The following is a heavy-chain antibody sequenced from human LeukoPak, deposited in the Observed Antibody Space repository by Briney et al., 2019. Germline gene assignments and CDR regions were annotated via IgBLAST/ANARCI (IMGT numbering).Heavy chain of an antibody. J-gene: IGHJ5*02. CDR2: IRYDGSNK. CDR1: GFTFSSYG. Sequence: GGSLRLSCAASGFTFSSYGMHWVRQAPGKGLEWVAFIRYDGSNKYYADSVKGRFTISRDNSKNTLYLQMNSLRAEDTAVYYCAKSPSSTPRGPFDPWGQGTLVTVSS. D-gene: IGHD2-2*01. V-gene: IGHV3-30*02. CDR3: AKSPSSTPRGPFDP.